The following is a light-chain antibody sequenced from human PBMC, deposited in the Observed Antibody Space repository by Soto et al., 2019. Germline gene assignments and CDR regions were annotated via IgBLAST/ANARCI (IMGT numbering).Light chain of an antibody. Sequence: DIQLTHSPSFLSASVGCTFTITCRASQGISTYLAWYQQKPGKAPKLLIYAASSLKNGVPSRLSGSGYGRELTLTISSMQPEDFETYYCQQANSFPVTFGGGTKVDIK. J-gene: IGKJ4*01. CDR2: AAS. CDR1: QGISTY. V-gene: IGKV1-9*01. CDR3: QQANSFPVT.